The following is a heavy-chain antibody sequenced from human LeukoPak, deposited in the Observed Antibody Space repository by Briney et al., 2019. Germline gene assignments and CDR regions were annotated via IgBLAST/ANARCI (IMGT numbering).Heavy chain of an antibody. D-gene: IGHD5-12*01. Sequence: PGGPLRLSCAASGFTFSSYGMHWVRQAPGKGLEWVAVIWYDGSNKYYADSVKGRFTISRDNSKNTLYLQMNSLRAEETAVYYCARALRGYSGYDAFDYWGQGTLVTVSS. CDR3: ARALRGYSGYDAFDY. CDR2: IWYDGSNK. J-gene: IGHJ4*02. V-gene: IGHV3-33*01. CDR1: GFTFSSYG.